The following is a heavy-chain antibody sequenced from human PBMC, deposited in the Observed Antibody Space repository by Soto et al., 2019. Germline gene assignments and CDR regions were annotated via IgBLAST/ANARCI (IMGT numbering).Heavy chain of an antibody. CDR3: ARPGRYCSSTSCYYDY. CDR2: IYYSGST. D-gene: IGHD2-2*01. Sequence: QLQLQESGPGLVKPSETLSLTCTVSGGSISSSSYYWGWIRQPPGKGLEWIGSIYYSGSTYYNPSLKSRVTISVDTSKNQFSLKLSSVTAADTAVYYCARPGRYCSSTSCYYDYWGQGTLVTVSS. CDR1: GGSISSSSYY. V-gene: IGHV4-39*01. J-gene: IGHJ4*02.